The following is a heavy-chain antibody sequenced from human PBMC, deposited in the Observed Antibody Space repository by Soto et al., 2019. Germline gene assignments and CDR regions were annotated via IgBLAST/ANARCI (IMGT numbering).Heavy chain of an antibody. Sequence: GGSLRLSCAASGFTFSSYGMHWVRQAPGKGLEWVAVIWYDGSNKYYADSVKGRFTISRDNSKNTLYLQMNSLRAEDTAVYYCARDGSWPSGGMDVWGQGTTVTVSS. V-gene: IGHV3-33*01. CDR3: ARDGSWPSGGMDV. CDR1: GFTFSSYG. CDR2: IWYDGSNK. D-gene: IGHD6-13*01. J-gene: IGHJ6*02.